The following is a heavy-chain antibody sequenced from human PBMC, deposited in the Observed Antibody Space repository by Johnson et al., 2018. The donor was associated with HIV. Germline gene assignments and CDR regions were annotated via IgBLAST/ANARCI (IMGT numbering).Heavy chain of an antibody. V-gene: IGHV3-23*04. Sequence: VQLVESGGGVVQPGRSLRLSCAASGFTFSSYGMHWVRQAPGKGLEWVSAISGSGGSTYYADSVKGRFTISRDNSKNTRYLQMNSLRAEDTAVYYCARSEEWRGEGVYQIWGQGTMVTVSS. CDR2: ISGSGGST. D-gene: IGHD6-13*01. CDR1: GFTFSSYG. CDR3: ARSEEWRGEGVYQI. J-gene: IGHJ3*02.